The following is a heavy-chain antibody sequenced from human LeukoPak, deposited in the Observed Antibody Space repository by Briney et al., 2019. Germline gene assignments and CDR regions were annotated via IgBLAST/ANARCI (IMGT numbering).Heavy chain of an antibody. Sequence: SETLTLTCTVSNGSISIYYWSWVRQPAGKGLEWIGRISASGSTNYNPSLKSRVTMSVDTSKNQFSLKLSSVTAADTAVYYCAREITVTRPFDYWGQGTLVTVSS. D-gene: IGHD4-17*01. V-gene: IGHV4-4*07. CDR3: AREITVTRPFDY. J-gene: IGHJ4*02. CDR2: ISASGST. CDR1: NGSISIYY.